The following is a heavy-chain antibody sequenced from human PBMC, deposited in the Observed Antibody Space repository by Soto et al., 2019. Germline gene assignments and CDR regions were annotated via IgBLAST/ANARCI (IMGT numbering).Heavy chain of an antibody. CDR1: GFTFSSYA. Sequence: PGGSLRLSCAASGFTFSSYAMSWVRQAPGKGLGRVSAISGSGSSTYFADSVKGRFTISRDNSKNMVYLQMNSLRAEDTAVYYCAKEPEYDFWSGYSDYWGQGTLVTVSS. V-gene: IGHV3-23*01. CDR3: AKEPEYDFWSGYSDY. CDR2: ISGSGSST. D-gene: IGHD3-3*01. J-gene: IGHJ4*02.